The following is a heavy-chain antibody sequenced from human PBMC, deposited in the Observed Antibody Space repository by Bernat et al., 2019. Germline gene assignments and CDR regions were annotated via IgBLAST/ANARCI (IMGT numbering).Heavy chain of an antibody. Sequence: EVQLVESGGGLVKPGGSLRLSCAASGFTFSSYSMNWVRQAPGKGLEWVSSISSSSYIYYADSVKGRFTISRDNAKNSLYLQMNSLRAEDTAVYYCAREITMVRGAYYYGMDVWGQGTTVTVSS. CDR1: GFTFSSYS. J-gene: IGHJ6*02. D-gene: IGHD3-10*01. CDR2: ISSSSYI. CDR3: AREITMVRGAYYYGMDV. V-gene: IGHV3-21*01.